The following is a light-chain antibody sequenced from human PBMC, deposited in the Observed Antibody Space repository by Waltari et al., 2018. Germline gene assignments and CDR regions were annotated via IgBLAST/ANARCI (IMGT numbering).Light chain of an antibody. V-gene: IGKV3-20*01. CDR3: QQYRDSLWT. CDR1: QTIRSRD. J-gene: IGKJ1*01. CDR2: AAS. Sequence: EIVLTQSPDTLSLSPGERATLSCKSSQTIRSRDLAWYQQKPGPAPRLLLYAASRRAIGIPDRFSGTGSGPDFTLTISRLEPEDSAVYFCQQYRDSLWTFGQGTKVEIK.